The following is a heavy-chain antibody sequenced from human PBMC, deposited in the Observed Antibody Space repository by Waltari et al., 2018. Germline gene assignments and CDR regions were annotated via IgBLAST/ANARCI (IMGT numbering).Heavy chain of an antibody. Sequence: QVQLVQSGSELKKPGASVKISCKASGYIFPSYAINWLRQAPGKGPELMGWITTKPGNPTYDQGFRGRFVFSLDTSVNTAYLEINSLKTEDTAIYYCAREVVPSSTIVVNWFDPGGQGTLVTVSS. J-gene: IGHJ5*02. V-gene: IGHV7-4-1*02. D-gene: IGHD2-2*01. CDR1: GYIFPSYA. CDR3: AREVVPSSTIVVNWFDP. CDR2: ITTKPGNP.